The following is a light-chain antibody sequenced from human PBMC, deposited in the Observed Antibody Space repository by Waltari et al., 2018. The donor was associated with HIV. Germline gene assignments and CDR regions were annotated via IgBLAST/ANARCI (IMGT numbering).Light chain of an antibody. CDR2: GNN. V-gene: IGLV1-47*01. CDR1: LSNIGRTA. J-gene: IGLJ2*01. Sequence: QPVLSQAPSASGAPGQRIVISCSGDLSNIGRTAVSWYQPSPGMAPRLLIDGNNERPSDVPDRFSGSKSGSSASLAISGLQSEDEGDYFCAAWDDGLSGVIFGGGTRLTV. CDR3: AAWDDGLSGVI.